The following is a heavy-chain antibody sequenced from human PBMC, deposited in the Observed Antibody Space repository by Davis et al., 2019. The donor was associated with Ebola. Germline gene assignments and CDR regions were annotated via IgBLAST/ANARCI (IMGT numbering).Heavy chain of an antibody. V-gene: IGHV4-4*02. J-gene: IGHJ3*02. Sequence: MPSETLSLTCTVSGDSVSSRNWWSWVRQSPGKGLEWIGEIYHGGITNYNPSLKSRVTISVDTSKNQFSLKLSSVTAADTAVYYCARRGYYDDSFDIWGQGTMVTVSS. D-gene: IGHD3-22*01. CDR2: IYHGGIT. CDR1: GDSVSSRNW. CDR3: ARRGYYDDSFDI.